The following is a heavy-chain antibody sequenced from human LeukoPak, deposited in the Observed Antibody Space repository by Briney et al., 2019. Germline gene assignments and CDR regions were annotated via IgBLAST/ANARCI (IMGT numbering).Heavy chain of an antibody. CDR3: ARDLGRIAAIRAFDI. V-gene: IGHV4-4*07. CDR2: IYTSGST. Sequence: SETLSLTCTVSGGSISSYYWSWIRQPAGKGLEWIGPIYTSGSTNYNPSLKSRVTMSVDTSKNQFSLKLSSVTAADTAVYYCARDLGRIAAIRAFDIWGQGTMVTVSS. CDR1: GGSISSYY. D-gene: IGHD6-13*01. J-gene: IGHJ3*02.